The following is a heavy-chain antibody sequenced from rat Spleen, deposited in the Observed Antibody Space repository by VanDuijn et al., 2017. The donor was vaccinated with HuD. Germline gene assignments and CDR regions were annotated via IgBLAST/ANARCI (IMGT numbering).Heavy chain of an antibody. CDR1: GFTFSNYD. D-gene: IGHD1-11*01. CDR3: AIHGGLRNWFDS. V-gene: IGHV5S13*01. CDR2: ISTGADNT. Sequence: EVQLVESGGGLMQPGRSLKLSCAASGFTFSNYDMAWVRQSPTKGLEWIASISTGADNTYDRDSVTGRVTVSRDDTNNTHYLQMDSLRSEDTATYYCAIHGGLRNWFDSWGQGTLVTVSS. J-gene: IGHJ3*01.